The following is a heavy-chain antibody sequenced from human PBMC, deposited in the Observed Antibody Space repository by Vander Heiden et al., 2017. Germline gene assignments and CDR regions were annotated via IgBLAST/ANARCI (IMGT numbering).Heavy chain of an antibody. D-gene: IGHD1-26*01. CDR3: ARDHIVGATTFDY. V-gene: IGHV3-48*02. CDR2: ISSSSSTI. CDR1: GFTFSSYS. J-gene: IGHJ4*02. Sequence: EVQLVESGGGLVQPGGSLRLSCAASGFTFSSYSMNWVRAPPGKGLEWVSYISSSSSTIYYADSVKGRFTISRDNAKNSLYLQMNSRRDEDTAVYYCARDHIVGATTFDYWGQGTLVTVSS.